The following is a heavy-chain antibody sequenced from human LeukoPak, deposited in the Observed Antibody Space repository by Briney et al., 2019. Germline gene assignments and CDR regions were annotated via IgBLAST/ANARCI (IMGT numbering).Heavy chain of an antibody. J-gene: IGHJ6*02. CDR1: GGSISSYY. D-gene: IGHD6-13*01. CDR3: ARTYSSSWHDYGMDV. CDR2: IYYSGST. V-gene: IGHV4-59*12. Sequence: SETLSLTCTVSGGSISSYYWSWIRQPPGKGLEWIGYIYYSGSTNYNPSLKSRVTISVDTSKNQFTLKLSSVTAADTAVYYCARTYSSSWHDYGMDVWGQGTTVTVSS.